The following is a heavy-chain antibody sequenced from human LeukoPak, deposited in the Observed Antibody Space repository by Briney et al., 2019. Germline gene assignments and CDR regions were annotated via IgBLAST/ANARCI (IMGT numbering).Heavy chain of an antibody. Sequence: GGSLRLSCAASGFTFSSYGMHWVRQAPGKGLEWVAFIRYDGSNKYYADSVKGRFTISRDNSKNTLYLQMNSLRAEDTAVYYCARYDHYYDSSSWRGWGQGTLVTVSS. V-gene: IGHV3-30*02. CDR1: GFTFSSYG. D-gene: IGHD3-22*01. J-gene: IGHJ4*02. CDR2: IRYDGSNK. CDR3: ARYDHYYDSSSWRG.